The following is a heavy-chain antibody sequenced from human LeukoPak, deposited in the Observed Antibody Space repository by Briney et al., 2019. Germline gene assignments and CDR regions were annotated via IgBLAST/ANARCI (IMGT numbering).Heavy chain of an antibody. J-gene: IGHJ4*02. CDR1: GFIFSDYA. Sequence: GALRLSCAASGFIFSDYAMHWVRQAPGVGLEWVAVISYDGTYKYYADSVKGRFTISRDNSKNTLYLQMNSLRAEDAAVYYCAKEATVTTSFDYWGQGTLVTVSS. V-gene: IGHV3-30*04. CDR2: ISYDGTYK. CDR3: AKEATVTTSFDY. D-gene: IGHD4-17*01.